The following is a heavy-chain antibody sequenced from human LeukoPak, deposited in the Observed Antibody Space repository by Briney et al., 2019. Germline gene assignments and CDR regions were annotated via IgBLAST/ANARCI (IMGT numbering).Heavy chain of an antibody. CDR3: AKDSGYRCGGDCYFYY. Sequence: PGGSLRLSCAASGFTFSSYAMSWVRQAPGKGLEWVSAISGSGGSTYYADSAKGRFTISRDNSKNTLYLQMNSLRAEDTAVYYCAKDSGYRCGGDCYFYYWGQGTLVTVSS. CDR2: ISGSGGST. CDR1: GFTFSSYA. J-gene: IGHJ4*02. V-gene: IGHV3-23*01. D-gene: IGHD2-21*02.